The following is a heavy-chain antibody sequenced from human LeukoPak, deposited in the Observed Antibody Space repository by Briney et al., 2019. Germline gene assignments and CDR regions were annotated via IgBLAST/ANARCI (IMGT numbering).Heavy chain of an antibody. V-gene: IGHV1-24*01. D-gene: IGHD6-6*01. CDR1: GYTLTELS. J-gene: IGHJ6*02. CDR3: ATIAARGYYGMDV. CDR2: FDPEDGET. Sequence: ASVKVSCKVSGYTLTELSMHWVRQAPGKGLEWMGGFDPEDGETIYAQKFQGRVTMTEDTSTSTAYMELRSLRSDDTAVYYCATIAARGYYGMDVWGQGTTVTVSS.